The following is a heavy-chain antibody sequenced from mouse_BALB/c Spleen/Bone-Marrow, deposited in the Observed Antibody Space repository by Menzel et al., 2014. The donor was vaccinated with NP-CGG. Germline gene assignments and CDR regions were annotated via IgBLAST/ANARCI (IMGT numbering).Heavy chain of an antibody. V-gene: IGHV1-14*01. CDR3: AREVVATDYFDY. CDR1: GYTFTSYA. Sequence: VQLKESGPELVKPGASVKMSCKASGYTFTSYAMHWVKQKPGQGLEWIGYISPYNDGTKYNEKFKGKATLTSDKSSSTAYMELSSLTSEDSAVYYCAREVVATDYFDYWGQGTTPTVSS. D-gene: IGHD1-1*01. CDR2: ISPYNDGT. J-gene: IGHJ2*01.